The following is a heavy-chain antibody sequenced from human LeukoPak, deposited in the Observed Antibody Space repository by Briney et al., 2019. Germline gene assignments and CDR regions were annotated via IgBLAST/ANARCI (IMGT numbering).Heavy chain of an antibody. Sequence: SETLSLTCTVSGGSISSSSYYWGWIRQPPGKGLEWIGSIYYSGSTYYNPSLKSRVTISVDTSKNQFSLKLSSVTAADTAVYYCARGGSSGYYYPFDYWGQGTLVTVSS. CDR2: IYYSGST. CDR1: GGSISSSSYY. D-gene: IGHD3-22*01. J-gene: IGHJ4*02. V-gene: IGHV4-39*01. CDR3: ARGGSSGYYYPFDY.